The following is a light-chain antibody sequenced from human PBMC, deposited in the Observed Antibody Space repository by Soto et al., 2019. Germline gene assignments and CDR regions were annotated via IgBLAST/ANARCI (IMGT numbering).Light chain of an antibody. CDR2: AAS. Sequence: DIQLTQSPSFLSASVGDRVTITCRASQGISSYLAWYQQKPGKAPKLLIYAASTLQSGVPSRFSGSGSGTEFTLTIISLQPEDFATYYCQHLDSYSTFGQGTRLEI. CDR3: QHLDSYST. J-gene: IGKJ5*01. CDR1: QGISSY. V-gene: IGKV1-9*01.